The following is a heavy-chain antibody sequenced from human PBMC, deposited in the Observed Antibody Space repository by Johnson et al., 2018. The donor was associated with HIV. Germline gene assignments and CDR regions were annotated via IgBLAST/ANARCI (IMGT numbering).Heavy chain of an antibody. V-gene: IGHV3-33*08. J-gene: IGHJ3*02. D-gene: IGHD1-26*01. CDR3: ARRSWAFDAFDI. CDR1: GFTVSSNY. Sequence: QVQLVESGGGLVQPGGSLRLSCVVSGFTVSSNYITWVRQAPGKGLEWVAVIWYDGSNKYYADSVKGRFTISRDNSKNTLDLQMNSLRAEDTAVYYCARRSWAFDAFDIWGQGTMVTVSS. CDR2: IWYDGSNK.